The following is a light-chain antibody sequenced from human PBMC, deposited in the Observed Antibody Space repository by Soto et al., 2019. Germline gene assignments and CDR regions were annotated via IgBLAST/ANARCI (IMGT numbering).Light chain of an antibody. J-gene: IGLJ1*01. CDR1: ELGNKY. CDR3: QAWDSGTEV. Sequence: SYELTQPPSVSVSPGQTASITCSGDELGNKYTCWYQQRPGQPPVLVIYQDNKRPSGIPERFSASNSGNTATLTISGTQPMDEADYYCQAWDSGTEVFGTGTKVTVL. V-gene: IGLV3-1*01. CDR2: QDN.